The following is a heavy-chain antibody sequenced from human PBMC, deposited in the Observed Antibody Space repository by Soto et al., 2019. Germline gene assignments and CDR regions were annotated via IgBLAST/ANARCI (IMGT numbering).Heavy chain of an antibody. V-gene: IGHV3-7*05. J-gene: IGHJ4*02. CDR1: GFTFSRYW. D-gene: IGHD3-16*02. CDR3: ARDDRHSTSDY. Sequence: GGSLRLSCAAPGFTFSRYWMTWVRQAPGKGLEWVANIKEDGSKKYCVDSVKGRFTISRDNAKNSLYLQMNSLRAEDTAVYYCARDDRHSTSDYWGQGTLVTVS. CDR2: IKEDGSKK.